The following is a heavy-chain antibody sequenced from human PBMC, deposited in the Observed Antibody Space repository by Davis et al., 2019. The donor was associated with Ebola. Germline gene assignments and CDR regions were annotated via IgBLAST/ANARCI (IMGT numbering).Heavy chain of an antibody. Sequence: HSQTLSLTCAISGDSVSTAGWNWIRQSPSRGLEWLGRTYYSSSKWYNDYAVSVKSRITINPDTAKNQFSLQLNSVIPEDTALYYCTRGWLRGGMDVWGEGTTVTV. J-gene: IGHJ6*02. CDR2: TYYSSSKWYN. CDR3: TRGWLRGGMDV. V-gene: IGHV6-1*01. CDR1: GDSVSTAG. D-gene: IGHD5-18*01.